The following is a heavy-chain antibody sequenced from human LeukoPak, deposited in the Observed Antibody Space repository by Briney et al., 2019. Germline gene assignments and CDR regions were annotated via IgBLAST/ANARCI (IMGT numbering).Heavy chain of an antibody. CDR1: GFTFYGYG. D-gene: IGHD1-26*01. V-gene: IGHV3-21*01. J-gene: IGHJ4*02. CDR2: ISSSGAYI. Sequence: GGSLRLSSAASGFTFYGYGMSWIRQSPGKGLECVSSISSSGAYIDYADSMEGRFTISRDNARNSLRLQINSLRVEDTAVYYCARFHGGSLFFDYWGLGTLVTVSS. CDR3: ARFHGGSLFFDY.